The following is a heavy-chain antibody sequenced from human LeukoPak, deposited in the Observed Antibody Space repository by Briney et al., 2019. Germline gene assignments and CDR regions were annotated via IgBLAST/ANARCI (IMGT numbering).Heavy chain of an antibody. D-gene: IGHD6-13*01. Sequence: SETLSLTCTVSGGSISSSSYYWGWIRQPPGKGLEWIGSIYYSGSTYYNPSLKSRVTISVDTSKNQFSLKLSSVTAADTAVYYCASKGIAAAGTINWFDPWGQGTLVTVSS. V-gene: IGHV4-39*07. CDR1: GGSISSSSYY. CDR3: ASKGIAAAGTINWFDP. CDR2: IYYSGST. J-gene: IGHJ5*02.